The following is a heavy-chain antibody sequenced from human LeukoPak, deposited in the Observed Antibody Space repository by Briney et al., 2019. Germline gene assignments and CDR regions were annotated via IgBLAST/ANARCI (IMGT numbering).Heavy chain of an antibody. CDR1: GGSFSNY. CDR2: IYYSGST. CDR3: ARRDYGSKIDF. J-gene: IGHJ4*02. Sequence: PSETLSLTCTVSGGSFSNYWTWIRQPPGKGLEWIGYIYYSGSTTYNPSLKSRVTISVDTSKTQFSLKLSSVTAADTAVYYFARRDYGSKIDFWGQGTLVTVSS. V-gene: IGHV4-59*08. D-gene: IGHD4-23*01.